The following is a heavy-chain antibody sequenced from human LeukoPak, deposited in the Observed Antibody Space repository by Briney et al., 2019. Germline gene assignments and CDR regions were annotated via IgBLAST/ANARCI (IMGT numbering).Heavy chain of an antibody. CDR3: ARDRGYSYGSYFDY. CDR1: GGSISSGGYY. D-gene: IGHD5-18*01. Sequence: SETRSLTCTVSGGSISSGGYYRSWIRQHPGKGLEWIGYIYYSGSTYYNPSLKSRVTISVDTSKNQFSLKLSSVTAADTAVYYCARDRGYSYGSYFDYWGQGTLVTVSS. V-gene: IGHV4-31*03. J-gene: IGHJ4*02. CDR2: IYYSGST.